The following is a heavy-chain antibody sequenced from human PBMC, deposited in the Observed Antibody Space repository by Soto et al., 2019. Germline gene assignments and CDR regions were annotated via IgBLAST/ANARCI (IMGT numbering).Heavy chain of an antibody. CDR3: AKTENSYYDFWSGYYTSEDWFDP. CDR2: ISYDGSNK. V-gene: IGHV3-30*18. CDR1: GFTFSSYG. J-gene: IGHJ5*02. Sequence: GGSLRLSCAASGFTFSSYGMHWVRQAPGKGLEWVAVISYDGSNKYYADSVKGRFTIPRDNSKNTLYLQMNSLRAEDTAVYYCAKTENSYYDFWSGYYTSEDWFDPWGQGTLVTVSS. D-gene: IGHD3-3*01.